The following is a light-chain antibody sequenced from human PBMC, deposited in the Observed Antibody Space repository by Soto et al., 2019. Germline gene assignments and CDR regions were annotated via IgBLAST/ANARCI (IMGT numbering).Light chain of an antibody. V-gene: IGLV2-14*01. CDR1: SSDVGGYNY. CDR2: EVS. CDR3: SSYTSSSTLYV. J-gene: IGLJ1*01. Sequence: QSALTQPASVSGSPGQSITISCTGTSSDVGGYNYVCWYQQHPGKAPKLMIYEVSNRPSGVSNRFSGSKSGNTASLTISGLQAEDEAYYYCSSYTSSSTLYVFGTGTKLTVL.